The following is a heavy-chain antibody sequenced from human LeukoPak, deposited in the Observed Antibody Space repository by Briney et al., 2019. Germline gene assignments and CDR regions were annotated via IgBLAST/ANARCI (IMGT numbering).Heavy chain of an antibody. CDR1: GFTFTSSA. CDR3: AACPDSGFGQLSGGLDP. J-gene: IGHJ5*02. D-gene: IGHD3-22*01. V-gene: IGHV1-58*01. Sequence: ASVKVSCKASGFTFTSSAVQWVRQARGQRLEWIGWIVVGSGNTNYAQKFQERVTITRDMSTSTAYMELSSLKSEDTAVYYCAACPDSGFGQLSGGLDPWGQGTLVTVSS. CDR2: IVVGSGNT.